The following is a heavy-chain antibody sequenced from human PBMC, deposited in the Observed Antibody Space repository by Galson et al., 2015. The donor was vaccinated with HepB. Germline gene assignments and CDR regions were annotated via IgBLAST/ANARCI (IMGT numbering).Heavy chain of an antibody. CDR3: ARLDYGDYVSLGYYGMDV. D-gene: IGHD4-17*01. V-gene: IGHV4-4*07. CDR1: GGSISSYY. CDR2: IYTSGST. Sequence: TLSLTCTVSGGSISSYYWSWIRQPAGNGLEWIGRIYTSGSTNYNPSLKSRVTMSVDTSKNQFSLKLSSVTAADTAVYYCARLDYGDYVSLGYYGMDVWGQGTTVTVSS. J-gene: IGHJ6*02.